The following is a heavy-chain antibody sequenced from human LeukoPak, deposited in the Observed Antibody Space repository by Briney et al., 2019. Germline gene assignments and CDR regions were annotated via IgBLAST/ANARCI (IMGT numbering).Heavy chain of an antibody. CDR1: GYTFTSYD. V-gene: IGHV1-8*01. D-gene: IGHD4-11*01. J-gene: IGHJ4*02. CDR2: MNPNSGNT. Sequence: GSVKVSCKASGYTFTSYDINWVRQATGQGLEWMGWMNPNSGNTGYAQKFQGRVTMTRNTSISTAYMELSSLRSEDTAVYYCARGIDWEMTTGFGFEDYWGQGTLVTVSS. CDR3: ARGIDWEMTTGFGFEDY.